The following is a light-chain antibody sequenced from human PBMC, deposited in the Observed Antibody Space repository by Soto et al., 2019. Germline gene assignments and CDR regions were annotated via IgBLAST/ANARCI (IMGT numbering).Light chain of an antibody. CDR2: DVS. Sequence: QSALTQPASVSGSPGQSITISCTGTSRDVGGYNYVSWYQQHPGKAHKLMIYDVSNRPSGVSNRFSGSKSGNTASLTISGLQAEDEADYYGSSYTSSSTLVFGTGTKLTVL. CDR3: SSYTSSSTLV. CDR1: SRDVGGYNY. J-gene: IGLJ1*01. V-gene: IGLV2-14*01.